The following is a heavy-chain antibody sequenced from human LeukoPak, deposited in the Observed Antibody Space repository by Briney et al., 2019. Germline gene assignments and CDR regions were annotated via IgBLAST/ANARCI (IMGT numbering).Heavy chain of an antibody. J-gene: IGHJ4*02. CDR2: IYYSGST. CDR1: GGSFSGHY. CDR3: APLSKGSYYLGY. D-gene: IGHD1-26*01. V-gene: IGHV4-59*08. Sequence: NPSETLSLTCDVSGGSFSGHYWSWIRQPPGKGLEWIGYIYYSGSTNYNPSLKSRVTISVDTSKNQFSLKLSSVTAADTAMYYCAPLSKGSYYLGYWGQGTLVTVSS.